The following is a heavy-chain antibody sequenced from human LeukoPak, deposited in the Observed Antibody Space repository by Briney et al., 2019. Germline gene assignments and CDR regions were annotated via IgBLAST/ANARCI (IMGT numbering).Heavy chain of an antibody. V-gene: IGHV3-66*01. CDR3: ARERNLEIAVAGTIFNY. J-gene: IGHJ4*02. D-gene: IGHD6-19*01. Sequence: PGGSLRLSCAASGFTVSSNYMSWVRQAPGKGLEWVSVIYSGGSTYYADSVKGRFTISRDNSKNTLYLQMKSLRAEDTAVYYCARERNLEIAVAGTIFNYWGQGTLVTVSS. CDR1: GFTVSSNY. CDR2: IYSGGST.